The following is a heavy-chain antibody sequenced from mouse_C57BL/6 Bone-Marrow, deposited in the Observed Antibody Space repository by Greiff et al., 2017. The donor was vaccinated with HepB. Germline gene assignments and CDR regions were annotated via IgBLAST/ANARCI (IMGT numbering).Heavy chain of an antibody. CDR3: TTDYDYWYFDV. Sequence: VQLQQSGAELVRPGASVKLSCTASGFNIKDDYMHWVKQRPEQGLEWIGWIDPENGDTEYASKFQGKATITADTSSNTAYLQLSSLTSEDTAVDYCTTDYDYWYFDVWGTGTTVTVSS. D-gene: IGHD2-4*01. CDR2: IDPENGDT. CDR1: GFNIKDDY. J-gene: IGHJ1*03. V-gene: IGHV14-4*01.